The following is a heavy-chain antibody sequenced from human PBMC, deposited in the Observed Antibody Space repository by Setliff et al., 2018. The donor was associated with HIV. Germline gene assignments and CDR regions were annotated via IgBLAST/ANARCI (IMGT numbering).Heavy chain of an antibody. CDR2: VNHSGSS. J-gene: IGHJ4*02. V-gene: IGHV4-34*01. CDR1: GGSFSGYY. CDR3: ARGRDSVLTPFDY. Sequence: PSETLSLTCAVYGGSFSGYYWAWIRQPPGKGLEWIGEVNHSGSSNLNPSFERRVTISGVPSKNQFSLRLSSVTAADTAIYYCARGRDSVLTPFDYWGQGTLVTVSS. D-gene: IGHD3-10*01.